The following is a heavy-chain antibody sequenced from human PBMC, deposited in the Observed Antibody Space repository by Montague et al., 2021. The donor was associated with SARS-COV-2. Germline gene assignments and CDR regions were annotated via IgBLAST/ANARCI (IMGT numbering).Heavy chain of an antibody. Sequence: SLRLSCAASGFTFSSYSMNWVRQAPGKGLEWVSPISSSSSYIYYADSVKGRSTISRDNAKNSLYLQMNSLRAEDTAVYYCARGHYYDSSGYPYWGQGTLVTVSS. CDR3: ARGHYYDSSGYPY. V-gene: IGHV3-21*01. CDR1: GFTFSSYS. CDR2: ISSSSSYI. J-gene: IGHJ4*02. D-gene: IGHD3-22*01.